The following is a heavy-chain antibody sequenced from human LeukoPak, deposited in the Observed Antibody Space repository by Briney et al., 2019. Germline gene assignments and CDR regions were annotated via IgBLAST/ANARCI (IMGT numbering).Heavy chain of an antibody. Sequence: SQTLSLTCTVSGGSISSGGYYWSWIRQHPGKGLEWIGYIYYSGSTYYNPSLKSRVTISVDTSKNQFSLKLSSVTAADTAVYYCAAWGWFGATNYYYGMDVWGKGTTVTVSS. CDR1: GGSISSGGYY. CDR3: AAWGWFGATNYYYGMDV. CDR2: IYYSGST. V-gene: IGHV4-31*03. J-gene: IGHJ6*04. D-gene: IGHD3-10*01.